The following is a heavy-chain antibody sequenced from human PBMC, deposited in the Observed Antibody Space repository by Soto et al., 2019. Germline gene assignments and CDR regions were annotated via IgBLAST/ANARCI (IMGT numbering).Heavy chain of an antibody. J-gene: IGHJ4*02. D-gene: IGHD1-7*01. CDR2: ISYSGST. V-gene: IGHV4-30-4*01. CDR1: SGSISSGNYY. Sequence: QVQLQESGPGLVKPSQTLSLTCTVSSGSISSGNYYWSWIRQPPGKGLEWIGFISYSGSTYYNASLKSRVTISVDTSKIQFSLNLNSVTAADTAVYYCATMGTSATGLYSFDYWGQGTLVTVSS. CDR3: ATMGTSATGLYSFDY.